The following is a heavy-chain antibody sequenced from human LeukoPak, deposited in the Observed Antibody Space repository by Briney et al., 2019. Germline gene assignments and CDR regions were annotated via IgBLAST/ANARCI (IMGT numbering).Heavy chain of an antibody. CDR3: ARDTYGYKFSKDV. V-gene: IGHV1-18*01. CDR1: GFALTTYN. J-gene: IGHJ6*04. CDR2: ITAFNDNT. Sequence: ASVKVSCKASGFALTTYNIVWLRQAPGQGPEWVGWITAFNDNTNYAQKFQGRVTMTRDTSTSTAYMELRSLRSDDTAVYYCARDTYGYKFSKDVWGKGTAVTISS. D-gene: IGHD5-18*01.